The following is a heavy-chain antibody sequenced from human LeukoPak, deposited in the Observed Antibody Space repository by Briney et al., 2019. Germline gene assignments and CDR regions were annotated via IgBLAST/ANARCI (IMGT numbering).Heavy chain of an antibody. CDR2: ISYSGDNT. J-gene: IGHJ6*04. D-gene: IGHD5-24*01. CDR3: ASDPRDGGQNV. Sequence: GGSLRLTCATSGFSFSSYAMSWVRQAPCKGLEWVTLISYSGDNTYYADSVKGRFTFSRDKSKNTLFLQMDSLRPEDSAVYYCASDPRDGGQNVWGKGTTVIVSS. CDR1: GFSFSSYA. V-gene: IGHV3-30*04.